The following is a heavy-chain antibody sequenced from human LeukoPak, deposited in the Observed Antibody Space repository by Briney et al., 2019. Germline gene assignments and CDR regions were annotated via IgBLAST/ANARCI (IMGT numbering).Heavy chain of an antibody. CDR1: GFTFDDYA. CDR2: ISWNSGSI. D-gene: IGHD5-24*01. Sequence: SLRLSCAASGFTFDDYAMHWVRQAPGKGLEWVSGISWNSGSIGYVDSVKGRFTISRDNAKNSLYLQMNSLRAEDTAIYYCTRVGYIDEGIDYWGQGTLVTVSS. V-gene: IGHV3-9*01. J-gene: IGHJ4*02. CDR3: TRVGYIDEGIDY.